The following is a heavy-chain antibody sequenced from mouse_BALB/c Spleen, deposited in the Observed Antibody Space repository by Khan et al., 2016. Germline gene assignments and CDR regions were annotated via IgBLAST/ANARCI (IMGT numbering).Heavy chain of an antibody. CDR1: GFTFSTYG. V-gene: IGHV5-6-3*01. CDR3: ARENYRYYFDY. J-gene: IGHJ2*01. CDR2: INSNGGST. Sequence: EVELVESGGGLVQPGGSLKLSCAASGFTFSTYGMSWVRQTPDKRLELVATINSNGGSTYYPDSVKGGFTISRDNAKNTLYLQMSSLKSEDTAMYYCARENYRYYFDYWGQGTTLTVSS. D-gene: IGHD2-14*01.